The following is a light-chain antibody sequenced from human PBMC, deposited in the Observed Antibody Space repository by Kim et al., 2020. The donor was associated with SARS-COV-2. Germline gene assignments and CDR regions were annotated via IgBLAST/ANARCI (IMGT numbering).Light chain of an antibody. V-gene: IGLV1-44*01. CDR1: ISIVGRNT. CDR3: AAWDDSLTGYV. CDR2: NNF. J-gene: IGLJ1*01. Sequence: GQTVPITCSGGISIVGRNTVNWFQQFPGTAPKLLTYNNFQRASGVPARFSASKSGTSASLAISGLQSDDEADYHCAAWDDSLTGYVFGSGTKVTVL.